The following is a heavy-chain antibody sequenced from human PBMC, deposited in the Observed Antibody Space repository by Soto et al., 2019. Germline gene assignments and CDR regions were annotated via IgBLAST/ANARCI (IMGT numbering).Heavy chain of an antibody. CDR1: GYTFTNHW. Sequence: GESLKISCQGSGYTFTNHWITWVRQMPGKGLEWMGRINPSDSHTNYSPSFQGHVTMSVDKSIRTAYLQWSILKASGTAMYYCARQASYYVSSGYFGTYWGQGTMVTVSS. CDR3: ARQASYYVSSGYFGTY. CDR2: INPSDSHT. V-gene: IGHV5-10-1*01. J-gene: IGHJ4*02. D-gene: IGHD3-22*01.